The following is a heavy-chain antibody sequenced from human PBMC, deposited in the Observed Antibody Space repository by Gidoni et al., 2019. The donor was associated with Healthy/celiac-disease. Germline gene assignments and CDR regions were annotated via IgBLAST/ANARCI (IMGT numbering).Heavy chain of an antibody. CDR3: TTDEMRALWSSSWSDY. CDR1: GFTFRNAW. V-gene: IGHV3-15*01. D-gene: IGHD6-13*01. Sequence: EVQLVESGGGLVKPGGSLRLSCADYGFTFRNAWMSWVRQAPGKGLEWVGRIKSKTDGGTTDYAAPVKGRFTISRDDSKNTLYLQMNSLKTEDTAVYYCTTDEMRALWSSSWSDYWGQGTLVTVSS. CDR2: IKSKTDGGTT. J-gene: IGHJ4*02.